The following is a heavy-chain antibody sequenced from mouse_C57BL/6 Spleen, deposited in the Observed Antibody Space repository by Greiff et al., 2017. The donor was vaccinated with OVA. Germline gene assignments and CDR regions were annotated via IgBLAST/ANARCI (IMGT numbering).Heavy chain of an antibody. V-gene: IGHV1-22*01. CDR1: GYTFTDYN. CDR3: ARVHYYGSSSFAY. D-gene: IGHD1-1*01. Sequence: EVQLQQSGPELVKPGASVKMSCKASGYTFTDYNMHWVKQSHGTSLEWIGYINPNNGGTSYNQKFKGKATLTVNKSSSTAYMELRSLTSEDSAVYYCARVHYYGSSSFAYWGQGTLVTVSA. J-gene: IGHJ3*01. CDR2: INPNNGGT.